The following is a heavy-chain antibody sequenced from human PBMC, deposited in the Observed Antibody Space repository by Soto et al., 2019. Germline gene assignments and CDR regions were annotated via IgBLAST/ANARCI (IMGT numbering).Heavy chain of an antibody. D-gene: IGHD6-19*01. CDR3: VKEGYMRSDWYGQFDY. CDR2: ISSYGADT. V-gene: IGHV3-64D*06. J-gene: IGHJ4*02. CDR1: GFTFNSYA. Sequence: GGSLRLSCSASGFTFNSYAMHWVRQAPGKGLEFVSAISSYGADTYYADSVKGRFAISRDNSKNTLYLQMSSLRAEDTALYYCVKEGYMRSDWYGQFDYWGQGALVAVSS.